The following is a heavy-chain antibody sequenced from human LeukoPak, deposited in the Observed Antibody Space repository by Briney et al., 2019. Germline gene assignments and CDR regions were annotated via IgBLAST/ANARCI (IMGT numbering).Heavy chain of an antibody. CDR2: VYYSGST. CDR3: ARVRNTVVTQPLDY. J-gene: IGHJ4*02. Sequence: SETLSLTCTVSGGSVRSDSYYWSWIRQPPGKGLEWIGYVYYSGSTNYNPSLKSRVTISVDTSKNQFSLKLSSVTAADTAVYYCARVRNTVVTQPLDYWGQGTLVTVSS. D-gene: IGHD4-23*01. V-gene: IGHV4-61*01. CDR1: GGSVRSDSYY.